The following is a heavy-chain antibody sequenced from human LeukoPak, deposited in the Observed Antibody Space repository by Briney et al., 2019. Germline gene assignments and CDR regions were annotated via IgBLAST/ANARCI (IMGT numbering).Heavy chain of an antibody. CDR2: ISAYNGNT. CDR3: ARDHCSSTSCYSDY. D-gene: IGHD2-2*02. V-gene: IGHV1-18*04. CDR1: GYTFTSYG. Sequence: ASVKVSYKASGYTFTSYGISWVRQAPGQGLEWMGWISAYNGNTNYAQKLQGRVTMTTDTSTSTAYMELRSLRSDDTAVYYCARDHCSSTSCYSDYWGQGTLVTVSS. J-gene: IGHJ4*02.